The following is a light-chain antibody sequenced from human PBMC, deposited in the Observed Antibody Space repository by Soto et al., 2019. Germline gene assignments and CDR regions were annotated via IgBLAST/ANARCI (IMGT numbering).Light chain of an antibody. CDR3: QQYSRSPRT. CDR2: DTS. V-gene: IGKV3-20*01. Sequence: EIVLTQSPGTLSLSPGERATLSCRASQSVSNNYLAWFQQTPGPAPMLLIYDTSRRATGLPDRFSGSGAGTYFTLTISRQDHEDAAKYFCQQYSRSPRTFGQGTKVEIK. CDR1: QSVSNNY. J-gene: IGKJ1*01.